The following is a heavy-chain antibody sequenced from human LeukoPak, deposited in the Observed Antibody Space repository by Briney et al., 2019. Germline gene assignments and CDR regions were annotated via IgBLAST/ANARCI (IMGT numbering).Heavy chain of an antibody. CDR1: GYTFTSYG. V-gene: IGHV1-18*01. J-gene: IGHJ6*02. Sequence: GASVKVSCKASGYTFTSYGISWVRQAPGQGLEWMGWISAYNGNTNYAQKLQGRVTMTTDTSTSTAYMELRSLRSDDTAVYYCARGTIWKYYDSSGGARGTTNGMDVWGQGTTVTVSS. CDR3: ARGTIWKYYDSSGGARGTTNGMDV. CDR2: ISAYNGNT. D-gene: IGHD3-22*01.